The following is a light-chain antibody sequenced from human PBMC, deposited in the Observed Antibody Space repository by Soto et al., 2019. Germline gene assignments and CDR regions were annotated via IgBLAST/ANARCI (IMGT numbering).Light chain of an antibody. Sequence: DIQLTQSPSFLSASVGDRVTITCRASQGISSYLAWYQQKPGKAPNLLIYAASTLQSGVPSRFSGSGSGTEFTLTISSLQPEDFATYYCQHSNSYPLTFGGGTKVDIK. CDR3: QHSNSYPLT. CDR2: AAS. J-gene: IGKJ4*01. CDR1: QGISSY. V-gene: IGKV1-9*01.